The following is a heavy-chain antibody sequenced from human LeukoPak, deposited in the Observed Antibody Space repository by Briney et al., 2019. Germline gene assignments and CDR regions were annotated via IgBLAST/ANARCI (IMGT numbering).Heavy chain of an antibody. CDR3: VRGYCSATSCYFSSSYNWFDP. J-gene: IGHJ5*02. CDR2: INVDGSST. D-gene: IGHD2-2*01. V-gene: IGHV3-74*01. CDR1: GFTFTNYW. Sequence: GGSLRLSCVASGFTFTNYWMHWVRQAPGMGLVWVSRINVDGSSTTYADSVKGRFTVSRDNAQNTLYLQMNSLRAEDTAVYYCVRGYCSATSCYFSSSYNWFDPWGQGTLVTVSS.